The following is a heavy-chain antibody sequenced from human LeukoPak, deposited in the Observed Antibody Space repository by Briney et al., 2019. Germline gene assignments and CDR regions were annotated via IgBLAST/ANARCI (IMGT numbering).Heavy chain of an antibody. CDR2: IYHSGST. J-gene: IGHJ4*02. D-gene: IGHD1-26*01. CDR3: ARRSGSYYYFDY. CDR1: GYSISSGYY. Sequence: PSETLSLTCAVSGYSISSGYYWGWIRQPPGKGLEWIGSIYHSGSTYYNPSLKSRVTISVDTSKNQFSLKLSSVTAADTAVYYCARRSGSYYYFDYWGPGTLVTVSS. V-gene: IGHV4-38-2*01.